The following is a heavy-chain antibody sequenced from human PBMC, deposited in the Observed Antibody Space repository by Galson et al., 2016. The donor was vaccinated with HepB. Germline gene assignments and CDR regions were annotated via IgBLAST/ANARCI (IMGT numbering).Heavy chain of an antibody. CDR3: ARAIATSY. CDR2: ISGRDGTT. D-gene: IGHD5-24*01. V-gene: IGHV3-23*01. CDR1: GFTFSSYA. Sequence: SLRLSCAASGFTFSSYAMSWFRQAPGKGLEWVSAISGRDGTTQYADSVKGRFTISRDNSKNTLYLQMNSLRAEDTAVYYCARAIATSYWGQGALVTVSS. J-gene: IGHJ4*02.